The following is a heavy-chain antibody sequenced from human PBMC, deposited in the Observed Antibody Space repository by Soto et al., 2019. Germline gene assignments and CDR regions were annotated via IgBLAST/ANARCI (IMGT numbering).Heavy chain of an antibody. CDR3: ARQAGDYVGSDYYYYMDV. Sequence: GASVKVSCKASGYTFTSYAMHWVRQAPGQRLEWMGWINAGNGNTKYSQKFQGRVTITRDTSASTAYMELSSLRSEDTAVYYCARQAGDYVGSDYYYYMDVWGKGTTVTVSS. V-gene: IGHV1-3*01. CDR2: INAGNGNT. J-gene: IGHJ6*03. D-gene: IGHD4-17*01. CDR1: GYTFTSYA.